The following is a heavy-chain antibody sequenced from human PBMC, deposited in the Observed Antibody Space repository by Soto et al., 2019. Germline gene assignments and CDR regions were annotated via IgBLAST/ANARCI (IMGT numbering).Heavy chain of an antibody. V-gene: IGHV1-24*01. D-gene: IGHD6-19*01. Sequence: ASVKVSCKVSGYTLTELSMHWVRQAPGKELEWMGGFDPEDGETIYAQKFQGRVTMTADTSAGTAYMELRSLRSDDTAVYYCARDTDSSGDYDYWGQGTLVTVSS. J-gene: IGHJ4*02. CDR1: GYTLTELS. CDR2: FDPEDGET. CDR3: ARDTDSSGDYDY.